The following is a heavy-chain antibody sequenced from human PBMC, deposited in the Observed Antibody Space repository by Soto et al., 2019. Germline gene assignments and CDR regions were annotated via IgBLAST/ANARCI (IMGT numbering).Heavy chain of an antibody. CDR2: ITDTGGDA. Sequence: GGSLRLSCVASGLTFGSRAMTWVRQAPGEGLQWVSTITDTGGDAKYADSVRGRFVISRDNYKKTLYLQMTSLTAEDSAMYYCARGSTDSYPGSRIFDFWGRGTLVTVSS. J-gene: IGHJ4*02. CDR3: ARGSTDSYPGSRIFDF. D-gene: IGHD3-10*01. V-gene: IGHV3-23*01. CDR1: GLTFGSRA.